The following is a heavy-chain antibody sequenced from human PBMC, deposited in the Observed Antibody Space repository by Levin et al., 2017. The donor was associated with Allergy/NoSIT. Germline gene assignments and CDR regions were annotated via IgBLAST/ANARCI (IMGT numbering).Heavy chain of an antibody. CDR1: GGSISSYY. Sequence: SETLSLTCTVSGGSISSYYWSWIRQPPGKGLEWIGYIYYSGSTNYNPSLKSRVTISVDTSKNQFSLKLSSVTAADTAVYYCARMEGYYDSSGYSFDYWGQGTLVTVSS. D-gene: IGHD3-22*01. CDR2: IYYSGST. CDR3: ARMEGYYDSSGYSFDY. V-gene: IGHV4-59*01. J-gene: IGHJ4*02.